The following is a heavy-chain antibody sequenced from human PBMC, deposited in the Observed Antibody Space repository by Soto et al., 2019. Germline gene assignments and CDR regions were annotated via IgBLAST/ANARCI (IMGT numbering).Heavy chain of an antibody. CDR3: AREAHFYGRSDVFDI. CDR1: GFTFSTYS. CDR2: ISSSSNYI. V-gene: IGHV3-21*01. Sequence: EVQLVESGGGLVKPRGSLRLSCAASGFTFSTYSMTWVRQAPGKGLEWVSSISSSSNYIYYADSVKGRFTISRDNAKNSLYLQMNSLRVEDTDVYYCAREAHFYGRSDVFDIWGQGTMVTVSS. D-gene: IGHD3-10*02. J-gene: IGHJ3*02.